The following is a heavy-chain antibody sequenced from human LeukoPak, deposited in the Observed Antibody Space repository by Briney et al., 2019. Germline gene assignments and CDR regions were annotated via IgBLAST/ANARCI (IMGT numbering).Heavy chain of an antibody. Sequence: QPGGSLRLSCVVSGCTFTNYWVAWVRQAPGKGLEWVANIKENGGEKYYVDSVEGRCIISRDNADNSLYLQMNSLRAEDTAVYYCARGYCSTDNCYAGPNFDYWGQGTLVTVSS. J-gene: IGHJ4*02. CDR3: ARGYCSTDNCYAGPNFDY. D-gene: IGHD2-2*01. CDR1: GCTFTNYW. V-gene: IGHV3-7*03. CDR2: IKENGGEK.